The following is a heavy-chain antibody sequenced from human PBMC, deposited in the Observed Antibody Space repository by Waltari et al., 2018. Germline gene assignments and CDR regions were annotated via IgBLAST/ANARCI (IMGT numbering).Heavy chain of an antibody. CDR2: ISAHNGNT. J-gene: IGHJ4*02. CDR3: AREFVEVGTTNFDY. V-gene: IGHV1-18*04. Sequence: QMVQSGPELKRPGASVKVSCKASGYTFTMHGISWVRQAPGHGLGWMGWISAHNGNTKYSESLQDRLTMTIDTSTSTAYMELRGLRSDDTAVYYCAREFVEVGTTNFDYWGQGTLVTVSS. D-gene: IGHD2-15*01. CDR1: GYTFTMHG.